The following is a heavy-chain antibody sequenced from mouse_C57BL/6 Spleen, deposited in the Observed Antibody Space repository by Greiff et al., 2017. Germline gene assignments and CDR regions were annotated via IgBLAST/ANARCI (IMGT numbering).Heavy chain of an antibody. D-gene: IGHD1-1*01. J-gene: IGHJ4*01. CDR2: IDPSVSYT. V-gene: IGHV1-50*01. CDR1: GYTFTSYW. CDR3: ARYYYGSSLYAMYY. Sequence: VQLQQPGAELVKPGASVKLSCKASGYTFTSYWMQWVKQRPGQGLEWIGEIDPSVSYTNYNQKFKGKATLTLDTSSSTAYMQLSSLTSEDSAVYYCARYYYGSSLYAMYYWGQGTSVTVSS.